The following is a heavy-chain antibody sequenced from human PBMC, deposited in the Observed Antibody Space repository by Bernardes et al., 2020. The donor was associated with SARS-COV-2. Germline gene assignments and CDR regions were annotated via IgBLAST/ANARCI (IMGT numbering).Heavy chain of an antibody. D-gene: IGHD7-27*01. J-gene: IGHJ2*01. V-gene: IGHV3-30*02. CDR3: AKDQGYWGKFGL. CDR1: GFSFTVNG. Sequence: GGSLRPSCAASGFSFTVNGMHWFRQAPRNVLEWVAFLSQDATHKIYADSVKGRFTISRDISKTTLYLQMNGLRPEDTAIYFCAKDQGYWGKFGLWGRGTLVTVSS. CDR2: LSQDATHK.